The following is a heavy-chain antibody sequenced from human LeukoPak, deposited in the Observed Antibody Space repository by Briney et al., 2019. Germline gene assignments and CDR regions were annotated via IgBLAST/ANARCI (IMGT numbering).Heavy chain of an antibody. V-gene: IGHV1-18*01. Sequence: ASVKVSCKASGYTFSSYGISWVRQAPGQGLEWVGRINPYNGNTKYVQKFYDRVSMTTDTSTSTAYMELRRLRSGDTAMYYCARGPRYDYDSSVYYFEFWDQGTLVTVSS. J-gene: IGHJ4*02. CDR3: ARGPRYDYDSSVYYFEF. CDR1: GYTFSSYG. CDR2: INPYNGNT. D-gene: IGHD3-22*01.